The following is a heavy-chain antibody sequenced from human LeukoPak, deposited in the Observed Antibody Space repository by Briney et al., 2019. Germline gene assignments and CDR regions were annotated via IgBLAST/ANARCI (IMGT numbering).Heavy chain of an antibody. CDR3: AKRTRNWLTDC. J-gene: IGHJ4*02. CDR1: GFPLSSYS. CDR2: ISSSSITI. D-gene: IGHD1-1*01. V-gene: IGHV3-48*04. Sequence: GGSLRLSCAVSGFPLSSYSINWVRQAPGKGLEWVSYISSSSITIYYADSVKGRFTISGDNAKNSLYLQMNGLRAEDAAVYYCAKRTRNWLTDCWGQGTLVTVSS.